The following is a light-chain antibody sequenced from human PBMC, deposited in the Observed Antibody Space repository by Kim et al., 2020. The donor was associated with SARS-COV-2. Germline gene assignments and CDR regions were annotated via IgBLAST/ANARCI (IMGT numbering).Light chain of an antibody. V-gene: IGKV1-33*01. J-gene: IGKJ5*01. CDR1: QDITTY. CDR2: DVS. Sequence: SAAVGDRVNITCQASQDITTYLNWYQQKPGKAPNLLIYDVSILEAGVPSRFSGRQSGTDFTFTIANLQPEDVATYYCQQYHDLVSFGQGTRLEIK. CDR3: QQYHDLVS.